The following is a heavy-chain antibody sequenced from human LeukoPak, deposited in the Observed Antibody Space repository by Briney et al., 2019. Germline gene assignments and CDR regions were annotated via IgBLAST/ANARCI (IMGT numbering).Heavy chain of an antibody. Sequence: GASVKVSCKASACTFSSYAISWVRQAPGQGLEWMGRIIPILGIANYAQKFQGRVTITADKSTSTAYMELSSLRSEDTAVYYCARDTPSPVIGAAALDYWGQGTLVTVSS. CDR2: IIPILGIA. CDR1: ACTFSSYA. CDR3: ARDTPSPVIGAAALDY. J-gene: IGHJ4*02. D-gene: IGHD6-13*01. V-gene: IGHV1-69*04.